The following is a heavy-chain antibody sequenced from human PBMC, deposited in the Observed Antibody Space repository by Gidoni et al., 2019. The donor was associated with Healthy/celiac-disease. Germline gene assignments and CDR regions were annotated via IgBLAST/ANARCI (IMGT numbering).Heavy chain of an antibody. Sequence: EVQLLEYGGGLVQPGGSLRLSCAASGFTFSSYAMSWVRQAPGKGLEWVSAISGSGGSTYYADSVKGRFTISRDNSKNTLYLQMNSLRAEDTAVYYCAKGELELGAFDIWGQGTMVTVSS. CDR3: AKGELELGAFDI. CDR1: GFTFSSYA. D-gene: IGHD1-7*01. CDR2: ISGSGGST. J-gene: IGHJ3*02. V-gene: IGHV3-23*01.